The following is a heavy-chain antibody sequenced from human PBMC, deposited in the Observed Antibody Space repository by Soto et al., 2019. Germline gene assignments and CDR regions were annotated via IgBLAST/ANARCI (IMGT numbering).Heavy chain of an antibody. V-gene: IGHV4-4*02. CDR1: SGSISSSNW. CDR2: IYHSGST. D-gene: IGHD3-10*01. Sequence: QVQLQESGPGLVKPSGTLSLTCAVSSGSISSSNWWSWVRQPPGKGLEWIGEIYHSGSTNYNPSLKSRVTISVDKSKNQFSLKLSSVTAADTAVYYCARDNVAPKYGSGSYYARGYYYMDAWGKGTTVTVSS. CDR3: ARDNVAPKYGSGSYYARGYYYMDA. J-gene: IGHJ6*03.